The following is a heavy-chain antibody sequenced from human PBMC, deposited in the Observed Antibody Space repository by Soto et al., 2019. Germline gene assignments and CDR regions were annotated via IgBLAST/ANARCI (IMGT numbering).Heavy chain of an antibody. V-gene: IGHV3-48*02. CDR3: ARDPPFCIGAGCSGSRDY. CDR2: ISTSSSTI. J-gene: IGHJ4*02. CDR1: GFTFSSYS. D-gene: IGHD2-15*01. Sequence: EVQLVESGGGLVQPGGSLRLSCAASGFTFSSYSMNWVRQAPGKGLEWISYISTSSSTIYYTDSVKGRFTISRDDANNLLFLQMNSLREEDMALYFCARDPPFCIGAGCSGSRDYWGQGTLVTVSS.